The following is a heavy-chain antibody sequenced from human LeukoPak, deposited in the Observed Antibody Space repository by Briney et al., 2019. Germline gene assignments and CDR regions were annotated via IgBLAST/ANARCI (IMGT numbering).Heavy chain of an antibody. CDR1: GFTFSSYS. J-gene: IGHJ4*02. D-gene: IGHD1-26*01. V-gene: IGHV3-21*01. CDR2: IRSSSSDI. Sequence: GGSLRLSCAASGFTFSSYSMNWVRQAPGKGLEWVSFIRSSSSDIYYADSVKGRFTISRDNAKNSLYLQMDSLRAEETAVYYCARVRSGSLDYWGQGTLVTVSS. CDR3: ARVRSGSLDY.